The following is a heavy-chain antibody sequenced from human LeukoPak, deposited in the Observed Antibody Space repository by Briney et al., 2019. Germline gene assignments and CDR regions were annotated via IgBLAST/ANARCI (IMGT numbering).Heavy chain of an antibody. CDR2: ISYDGSNK. CDR3: ARVAQFDY. D-gene: IGHD5-12*01. V-gene: IGHV3-30-3*01. Sequence: GGSLRLSCAASGSTFSSYAMHWVRQAPGKGLEWVAVISYDGSNKYYADSVKGRFTISRDNSKNTLYLQMNSLRAEDTAVYYCARVAQFDYWGQGTLVTVSS. CDR1: GSTFSSYA. J-gene: IGHJ4*02.